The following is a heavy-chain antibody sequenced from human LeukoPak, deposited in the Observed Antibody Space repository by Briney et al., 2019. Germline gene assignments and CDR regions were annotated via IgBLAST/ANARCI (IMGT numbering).Heavy chain of an antibody. Sequence: PSETLSLTCAVYGGSFSGYYWSWIRQPPGKGLEWIGEINHSGSTNYNPSLKSRVTISVDTSKNQFSLKLSSVTAADTAVYYCARSGPERILWFGELFPNWFDPWGQGTLVTVSS. CDR3: ARSGPERILWFGELFPNWFDP. V-gene: IGHV4-34*01. D-gene: IGHD3-10*01. J-gene: IGHJ5*02. CDR2: INHSGST. CDR1: GGSFSGYY.